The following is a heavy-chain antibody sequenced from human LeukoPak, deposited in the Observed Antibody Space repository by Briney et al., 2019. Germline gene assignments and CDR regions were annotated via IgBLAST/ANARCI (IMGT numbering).Heavy chain of an antibody. D-gene: IGHD1-26*01. CDR1: GFTFSSYA. CDR3: ARGTSGELPFDY. CDR2: ISYDGSNK. Sequence: GGSLRLSCAASGFTFSSYAMHWVRQAPGKGLEWVALISYDGSNKYYADSVKGRFTISRDNAKNSLYLQMNSLRAEDTAVYYCARGTSGELPFDYWGQGTLVTVSS. J-gene: IGHJ4*02. V-gene: IGHV3-30*03.